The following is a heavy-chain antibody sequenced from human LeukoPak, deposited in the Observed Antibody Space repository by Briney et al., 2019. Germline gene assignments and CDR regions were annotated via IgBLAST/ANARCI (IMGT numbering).Heavy chain of an antibody. Sequence: GSRRLSCAASGFTFSSYSMNWVRQAPGKGLEWVSSISSSSSYIYYADSVKGRFTISRDNAKNSLYLQMNSLRAEDTAVYYCARTYVGYGSGNINFDYWGQGTLVTVSS. V-gene: IGHV3-21*01. CDR2: ISSSSSYI. D-gene: IGHD3-10*01. CDR1: GFTFSSYS. CDR3: ARTYVGYGSGNINFDY. J-gene: IGHJ4*02.